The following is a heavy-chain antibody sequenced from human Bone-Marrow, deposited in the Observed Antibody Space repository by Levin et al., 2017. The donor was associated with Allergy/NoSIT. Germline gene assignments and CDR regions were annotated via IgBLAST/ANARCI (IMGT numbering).Heavy chain of an antibody. V-gene: IGHV3-33*01. CDR2: IWYDGTVQ. D-gene: IGHD3-3*01. CDR1: GFTFTDSA. CDR3: ARDRITSKKRFHGMDV. Sequence: SCEASGFTFTDSAMHWVRQAPGKGLEWVAVIWYDGTVQYYTDSVKGRFTISRDNSKSTLYLQMSSLRGEDTGVYYCARDRITSKKRFHGMDVWGQGTTVSVSS. J-gene: IGHJ6*02.